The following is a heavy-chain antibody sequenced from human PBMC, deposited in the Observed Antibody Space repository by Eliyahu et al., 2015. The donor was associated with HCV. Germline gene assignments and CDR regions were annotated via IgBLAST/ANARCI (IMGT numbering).Heavy chain of an antibody. Sequence: QVQLVESGGGVVQPGXSLRLSCSASGFSFINFGMHWVRQAPGEGLEWVAVVSYDGSIKYYADSVKGRFSISRDNSKSTLYLQMNSLRADDTAVYYCAKNVGSTPPFDNWGQGTLVTVSS. J-gene: IGHJ4*02. CDR1: GFSFINFG. D-gene: IGHD1-26*01. V-gene: IGHV3-30*18. CDR2: VSYDGSIK. CDR3: AKNVGSTPPFDN.